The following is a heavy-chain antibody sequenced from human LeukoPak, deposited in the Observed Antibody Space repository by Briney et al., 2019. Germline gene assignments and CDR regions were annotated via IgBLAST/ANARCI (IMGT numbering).Heavy chain of an antibody. J-gene: IGHJ1*01. V-gene: IGHV3-23*01. D-gene: IGHD6-13*01. CDR3: ARAALGYSSSWYVGYFQH. CDR2: IGGSGGST. CDR1: GFTFSSYA. Sequence: GGSLRLSCAASGFTFSSYAMSWVRQAPGKGLEWVSAIGGSGGSTYYADSVKGRFTISRDNSKNTLYLQMNSLRAEDTAVYYCARAALGYSSSWYVGYFQHWGQGTLVTVSS.